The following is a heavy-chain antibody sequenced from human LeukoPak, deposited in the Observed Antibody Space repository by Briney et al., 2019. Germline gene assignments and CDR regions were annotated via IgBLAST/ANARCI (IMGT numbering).Heavy chain of an antibody. D-gene: IGHD1-26*01. CDR1: GYTFTSYG. CDR2: FDPEDGET. J-gene: IGHJ4*02. Sequence: ASVKVSCKASGYTFTSYGISWVRQAPGKGLEWMGGFDPEDGETIYAQKFQGRVTMTEDTSTDTAYMELSSLRSEDTAVYYCATGVWWDLDSVAHPDYWGQGTLVTVSS. V-gene: IGHV1-24*01. CDR3: ATGVWWDLDSVAHPDY.